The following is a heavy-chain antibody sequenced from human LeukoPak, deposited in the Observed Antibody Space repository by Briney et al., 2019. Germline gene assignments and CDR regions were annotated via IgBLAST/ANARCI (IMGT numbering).Heavy chain of an antibody. D-gene: IGHD3-3*01. Sequence: PGGSLRLSCAASGFTFSSYAMSWVRQAPGKGLEWVSAISGSGGSTYYADSVKGRFTISRDNSKNTLYLQMNSLRAKDTAVYYCAKLARITIFGVVNSDFDYWGQGTLVTVSS. CDR3: AKLARITIFGVVNSDFDY. V-gene: IGHV3-23*01. CDR2: ISGSGGST. J-gene: IGHJ4*02. CDR1: GFTFSSYA.